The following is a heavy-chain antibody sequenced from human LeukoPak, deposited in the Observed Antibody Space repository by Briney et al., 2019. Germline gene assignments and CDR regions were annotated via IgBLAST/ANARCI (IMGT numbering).Heavy chain of an antibody. CDR2: ISWNSGSI. CDR3: AKDLSPYSSGGLDY. V-gene: IGHV3-9*01. Sequence: GGSLRLSCAASGFTFDDYAMHWARQAPGKGLEWVSGISWNSGSIGYADSVKGRFTISRDNAKNSLYLQMNSLRAEDTALYYCAKDLSPYSSGGLDYWGQGTLVTVSS. CDR1: GFTFDDYA. D-gene: IGHD6-19*01. J-gene: IGHJ4*02.